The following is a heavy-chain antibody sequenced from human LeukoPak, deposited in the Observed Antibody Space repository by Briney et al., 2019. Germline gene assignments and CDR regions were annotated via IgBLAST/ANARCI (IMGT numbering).Heavy chain of an antibody. CDR1: GFTFSSYE. D-gene: IGHD2-21*02. Sequence: GGSLRLSCAASGFTFSSYEMNWVRQAPGKGLEWVSYISSSGSTTYYADSVKGRFTISRDNSKNTLYLQLNSLRAEDTAVYYCAKDGGDYDYYYYMDVWGKGTTVTISS. CDR3: AKDGGDYDYYYYMDV. CDR2: ISSSGSTT. V-gene: IGHV3-48*03. J-gene: IGHJ6*03.